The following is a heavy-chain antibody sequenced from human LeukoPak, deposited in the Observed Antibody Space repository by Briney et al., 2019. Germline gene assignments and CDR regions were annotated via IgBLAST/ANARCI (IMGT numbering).Heavy chain of an antibody. CDR2: IWYDGSKT. CDR1: GVAFSTYG. Sequence: PARSLSLSCAASGVAFSTYGMHWVSQAPGKGLEWVAYIWYDGSKTYYADSVKGRFTISRDAPENTLYLQVNSLRAEDTALYYCARQAYSSGRYFPFDYWGQGTLVTVSS. V-gene: IGHV3-33*01. CDR3: ARQAYSSGRYFPFDY. D-gene: IGHD3-22*01. J-gene: IGHJ4*02.